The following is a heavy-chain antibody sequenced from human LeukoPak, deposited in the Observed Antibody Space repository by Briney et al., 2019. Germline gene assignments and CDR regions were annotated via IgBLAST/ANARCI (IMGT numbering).Heavy chain of an antibody. Sequence: GGSLRLSCAASGFTVSSNYMSWVRQAPGKGLEWVSVIYSGGSTYYADSGKGRFTISRDNSKNTLYLQMNSLRAEDTAVYYCARGQGYYDSSGYYEDYWGQGTLVTVSS. V-gene: IGHV3-53*01. D-gene: IGHD3-22*01. CDR3: ARGQGYYDSSGYYEDY. CDR2: IYSGGST. J-gene: IGHJ4*02. CDR1: GFTVSSNY.